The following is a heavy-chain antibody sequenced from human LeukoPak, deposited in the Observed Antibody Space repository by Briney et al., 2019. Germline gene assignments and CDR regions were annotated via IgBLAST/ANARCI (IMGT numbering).Heavy chain of an antibody. CDR3: TSESRRGLAVAGTYGY. J-gene: IGHJ4*02. CDR1: GFTFSSYW. Sequence: AGGSLRLSCAASGFTFSSYWMSWVRQAPGKGLEWVANIKQDGSEKYYVDSVKGRFTISRDNAKNSLYLQMNSLRAEDTAVYYCTSESRRGLAVAGTYGYWGQGTLVTVSS. D-gene: IGHD6-19*01. V-gene: IGHV3-7*01. CDR2: IKQDGSEK.